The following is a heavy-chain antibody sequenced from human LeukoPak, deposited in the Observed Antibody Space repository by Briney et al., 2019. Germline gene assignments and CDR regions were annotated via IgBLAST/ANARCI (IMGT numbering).Heavy chain of an antibody. CDR1: GFTFSGST. CDR2: IRSKANSYAT. D-gene: IGHD6-19*01. V-gene: IGHV3-73*01. CDR3: TRANGWDALDI. J-gene: IGHJ3*02. Sequence: PGGSLRLSCAASGFTFSGSTMHWVRQASGKGLEWVGRIRSKANSYATAYAASVKGRFTISRDDSKKMAYLQMNNLKTEDTAMYYCTRANGWDALDIWGQGTMVTVPS.